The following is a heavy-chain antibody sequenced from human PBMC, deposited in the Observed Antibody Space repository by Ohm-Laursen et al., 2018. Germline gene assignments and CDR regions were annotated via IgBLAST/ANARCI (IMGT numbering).Heavy chain of an antibody. CDR3: ARGVGDYDSSLDY. Sequence: SVKVSCKASGGTFSSYAISWVRQAPGQGLEWMGRIIPILGIANYAQKFQGRVTITADKSTSTAYMELSSLRSEDTAVYYCARGVGDYDSSLDYWGQGTLVTVSS. V-gene: IGHV1-69*04. D-gene: IGHD3-22*01. CDR2: IIPILGIA. J-gene: IGHJ4*02. CDR1: GGTFSSYA.